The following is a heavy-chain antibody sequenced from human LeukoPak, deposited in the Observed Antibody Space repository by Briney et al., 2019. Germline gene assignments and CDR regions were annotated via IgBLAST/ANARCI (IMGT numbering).Heavy chain of an antibody. CDR2: IKSKTDGGTT. V-gene: IGHV3-15*01. CDR3: TTSYYYYYMDV. Sequence: PGGSLRLPCAASGFTFSNAWMSRVRQAPGKGLEWVGRIKSKTDGGTTDYAAPVKGRFTISRDDSKNTLYLQMNSLKTEDTAVYYCTTSYYYYYMDVWGKGTTVTVSS. CDR1: GFTFSNAW. J-gene: IGHJ6*03.